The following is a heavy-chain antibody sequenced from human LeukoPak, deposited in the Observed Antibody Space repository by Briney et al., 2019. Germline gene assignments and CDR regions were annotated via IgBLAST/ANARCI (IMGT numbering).Heavy chain of an antibody. CDR2: IYYSGCT. CDR1: GGSVSSGSYY. D-gene: IGHD3-9*01. J-gene: IGHJ4*02. V-gene: IGHV4-61*01. Sequence: SETPSLTCTVSGGSVSSGSYYWSWIRQPPGKGLEWIGYIYYSGCTNYNPSLKSRVTISIDTSRNQFSLKLSSVTAADTAVYYCARGFDILTAPFDYWGQGTLVSVSS. CDR3: ARGFDILTAPFDY.